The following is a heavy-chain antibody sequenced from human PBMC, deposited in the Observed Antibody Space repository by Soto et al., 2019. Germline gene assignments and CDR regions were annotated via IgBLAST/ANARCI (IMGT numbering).Heavy chain of an antibody. Sequence: QVQLQESGPGLVKPSQTLSLTCGVSGGSIRSGGYYWSWIRQHPGKGLEWIGYIYYSGSTYYNPSLKSRVTMSVDTSKNQFSLKLSSVTAAVTAVYYCARDLSSTVTGHYYGMDVWGQGTTVTVSS. J-gene: IGHJ6*02. CDR3: ARDLSSTVTGHYYGMDV. V-gene: IGHV4-31*11. CDR1: GGSIRSGGYY. D-gene: IGHD4-17*01. CDR2: IYYSGST.